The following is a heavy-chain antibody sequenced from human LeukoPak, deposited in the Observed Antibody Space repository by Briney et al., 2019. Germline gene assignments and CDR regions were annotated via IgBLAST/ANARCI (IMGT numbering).Heavy chain of an antibody. V-gene: IGHV3-7*01. Sequence: GGSLRLSCAASGFTFSSYWMSWVRQAPGKGLEWVANIKQDGSEKYYVDSVKGRFTISRDNAKNSLYLQMNSLRAEDTAVYYCATSSDSSGWYYYYGMDVWGQGTTVTVSS. CDR2: IKQDGSEK. J-gene: IGHJ6*02. CDR1: GFTFSSYW. D-gene: IGHD6-19*01. CDR3: ATSSDSSGWYYYYGMDV.